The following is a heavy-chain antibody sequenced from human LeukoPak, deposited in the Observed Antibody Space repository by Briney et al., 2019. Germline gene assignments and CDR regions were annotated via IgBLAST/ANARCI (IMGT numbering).Heavy chain of an antibody. Sequence: GASVKVSFKASGYTFTGYYLHWVRQAPGQGLEWMGRINPSSGDTNYAQKSQGRVTMTRDTSISTAYLELSTLTSDDTAVYFCARVSVAGTPDRDYFDYWGQGTLVTVSS. CDR1: GYTFTGYY. CDR2: INPSSGDT. J-gene: IGHJ4*02. D-gene: IGHD6-19*01. CDR3: ARVSVAGTPDRDYFDY. V-gene: IGHV1-2*02.